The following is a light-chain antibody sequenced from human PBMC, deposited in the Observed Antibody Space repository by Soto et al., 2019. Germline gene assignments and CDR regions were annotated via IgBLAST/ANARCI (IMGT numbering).Light chain of an antibody. CDR3: QQSYSTPPWT. CDR1: QSIVTY. J-gene: IGKJ1*01. Sequence: DIQMTQSPSSLSASVGDRVTITCRASQSIVTYLNWYLQKPGKAPQLLIYAASNLQSGVPSRFSGGGSGTDFTLTISSLQPEDFATYFCQQSYSTPPWTFGQGTKVEIK. V-gene: IGKV1-39*01. CDR2: AAS.